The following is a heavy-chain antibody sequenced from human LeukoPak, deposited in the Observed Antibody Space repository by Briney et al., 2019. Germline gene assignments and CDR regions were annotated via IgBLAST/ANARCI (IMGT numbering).Heavy chain of an antibody. J-gene: IGHJ6*02. Sequence: SETLSLTCTVSGYSISSGYYWGWIRQPPGKGLEWIGFIYNSGSTNYNPSLKSRVTISVDTSKNQFSLKLSSVTAADTAVYYCARLEAAAGPYYYFYGMDVWGQGTTVTVSS. D-gene: IGHD6-13*01. CDR2: IYNSGST. CDR3: ARLEAAAGPYYYFYGMDV. CDR1: GYSISSGYY. V-gene: IGHV4-38-2*02.